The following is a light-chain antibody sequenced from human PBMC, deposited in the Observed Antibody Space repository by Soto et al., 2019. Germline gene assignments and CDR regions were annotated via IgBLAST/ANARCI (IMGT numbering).Light chain of an antibody. CDR3: QQYNNWPPYT. CDR1: QSVSSN. Sequence: DTVMTQSPATLSVSPGERATLSCRASQSVSSNLAWYQQKPGQAPMLLIYGASTRATGIPARFSGSGSGTEFTLTISSLQSEDFAVYYCQQYNNWPPYTFGQETKLEIK. V-gene: IGKV3-15*01. CDR2: GAS. J-gene: IGKJ2*01.